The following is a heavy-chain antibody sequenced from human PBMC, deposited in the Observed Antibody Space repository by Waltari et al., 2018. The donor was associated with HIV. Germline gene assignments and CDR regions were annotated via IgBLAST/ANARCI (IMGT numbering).Heavy chain of an antibody. CDR2: ISYDGNNK. CDR3: AKVATAWNELEPFDI. D-gene: IGHD1-1*01. J-gene: IGHJ3*02. V-gene: IGHV3-30*18. Sequence: QVHLVESGGGVAQPGTSLKLSCAASGFTFSTSGLRWVRQAPGKGLGGLSFISYDGNNKHCGETMKGRFTISRDNSNKTLYLQMTSPRPEDTAVYYCAKVATAWNELEPFDIWGQGTVVTVSS. CDR1: GFTFSTSG.